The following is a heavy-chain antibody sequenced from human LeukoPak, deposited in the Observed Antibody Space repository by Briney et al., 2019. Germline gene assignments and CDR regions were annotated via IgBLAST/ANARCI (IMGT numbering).Heavy chain of an antibody. Sequence: VASVKVSCKASGYTFTSYYMHWVRQAPGQGLEWMGIINPSGGSTSYAQKFQGRVTMTRDTSTSTVYMELSSLRSEDTAVYYCARGKQNPHEYYDILTGYDYFDYWGQGTLVSVSS. CDR2: INPSGGST. CDR1: GYTFTSYY. V-gene: IGHV1-46*01. CDR3: ARGKQNPHEYYDILTGYDYFDY. J-gene: IGHJ4*02. D-gene: IGHD3-9*01.